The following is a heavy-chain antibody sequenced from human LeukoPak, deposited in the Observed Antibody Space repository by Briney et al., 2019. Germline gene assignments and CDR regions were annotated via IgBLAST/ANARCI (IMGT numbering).Heavy chain of an antibody. CDR2: VFHSGSK. CDR3: AREVWVSESKGGSWYMDV. D-gene: IGHD3-16*01. Sequence: SETLSLNCVVSGYSISSAYYWGWIRQTPGKGLEWIGCVFHSGSKYYNPSLTSRATISVVTSNSHFSLKLSSVTAADTAVYYCAREVWVSESKGGSWYMDVWGKGTTVTVSS. J-gene: IGHJ6*03. V-gene: IGHV4-38-2*02. CDR1: GYSISSAYY.